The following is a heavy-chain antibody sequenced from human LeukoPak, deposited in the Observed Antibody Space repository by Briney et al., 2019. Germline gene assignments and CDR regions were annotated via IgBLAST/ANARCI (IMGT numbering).Heavy chain of an antibody. Sequence: GGSLRLSCAASGFTFSAFGMNWVRQAPGKGLEWVSYIGGSGSYTNYADSVKGRFTISRDNAKNSLYLQMNSLRAEDTAVYYCARDGYSSGWYIWGQGTMVTVSS. CDR2: IGGSGSYT. J-gene: IGHJ3*02. D-gene: IGHD6-19*01. V-gene: IGHV3-11*05. CDR1: GFTFSAFG. CDR3: ARDGYSSGWYI.